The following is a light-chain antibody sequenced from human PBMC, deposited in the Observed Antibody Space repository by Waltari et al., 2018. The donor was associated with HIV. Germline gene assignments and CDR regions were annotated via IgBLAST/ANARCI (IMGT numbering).Light chain of an antibody. Sequence: QSALTQPRPVSGSPGQSVTISCTGTSHDVGAYGFFSWYQQHPGKASRLMIFDVIRRPSGVPDRFSGSKSGSTASLTISGLQAEDEADYYCSSYAGSYIWVFGGGTKLTVL. CDR3: SSYAGSYIWV. CDR2: DVI. CDR1: SHDVGAYGF. V-gene: IGLV2-11*01. J-gene: IGLJ3*02.